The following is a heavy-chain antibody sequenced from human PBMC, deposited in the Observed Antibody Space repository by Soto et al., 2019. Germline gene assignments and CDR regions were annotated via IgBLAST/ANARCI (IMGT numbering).Heavy chain of an antibody. D-gene: IGHD2-2*01. CDR3: AKGRGYCSSSSCYVGSDY. Sequence: EVQLLESGGGLVQPGGSLRLSCAASGFTFSSYAMSWVRQAPGKGLEWVSAISGSGGSTYYADSVKGRFTISRDNYKNTLNLQMNSVRAEDTAVYYCAKGRGYCSSSSCYVGSDYWGQGTLVTVSS. J-gene: IGHJ4*02. CDR1: GFTFSSYA. CDR2: ISGSGGST. V-gene: IGHV3-23*01.